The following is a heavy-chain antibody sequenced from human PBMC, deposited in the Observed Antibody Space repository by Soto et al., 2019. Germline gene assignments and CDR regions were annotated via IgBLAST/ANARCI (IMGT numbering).Heavy chain of an antibody. CDR3: ARDPEMTTVYGMDV. CDR1: GYTFTGYY. V-gene: IGHV1-2*02. D-gene: IGHD4-4*01. CDR2: INPNSGGT. J-gene: IGHJ6*02. Sequence: GASVKVSCKASGYTFTGYYMHWVRQAPGQGLEWMGWINPNSGGTNYAQKFQGRVTMTRDTSISTSYMELSRPRSDATAVYYCARDPEMTTVYGMDVWGQGTTVTVSS.